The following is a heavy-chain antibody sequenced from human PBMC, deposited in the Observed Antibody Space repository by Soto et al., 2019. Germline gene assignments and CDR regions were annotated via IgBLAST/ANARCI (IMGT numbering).Heavy chain of an antibody. Sequence: SGNVSCKASGGTFSSYAISWVRQAPGQGLEWMGGIIPIFGTANYAQKFQGRVTITADESTSTAYMELSSLRSEDTAVYYCARAGTTAYYYYGMDVWGPGTTFTVSS. CDR1: GGTFSSYA. CDR2: IIPIFGTA. CDR3: ARAGTTAYYYYGMDV. D-gene: IGHD1-7*01. J-gene: IGHJ6*02. V-gene: IGHV1-69*13.